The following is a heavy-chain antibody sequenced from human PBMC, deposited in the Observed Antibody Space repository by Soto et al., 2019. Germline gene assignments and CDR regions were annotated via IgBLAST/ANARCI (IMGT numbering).Heavy chain of an antibody. CDR3: ARAIVARGKYYFDY. V-gene: IGHV1-18*01. Sequence: ASVKVSCKASGYTFTSYGISWVRQAPGQGLEWMGWISAYNGNTNYTQKLKGRVTMTTDTSTSTANIEQRSQRFDDTAVYYCARAIVARGKYYFDYWGQGTLVTVSS. J-gene: IGHJ4*02. CDR1: GYTFTSYG. CDR2: ISAYNGNT. D-gene: IGHD2-21*01.